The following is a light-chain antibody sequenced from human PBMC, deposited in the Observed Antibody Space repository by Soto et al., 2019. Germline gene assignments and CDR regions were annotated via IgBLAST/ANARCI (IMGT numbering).Light chain of an antibody. Sequence: EIVLTQSPATLSLSPGERATLSCRASQSVSSYLAWYQQKPGQAPRLLIYDASNRATGIPVRFSGSGSGTDFTLTITSLEPEDFAVHYCQQRSNWPLTFGGGTKVEIK. J-gene: IGKJ4*01. CDR3: QQRSNWPLT. CDR2: DAS. V-gene: IGKV3-11*01. CDR1: QSVSSY.